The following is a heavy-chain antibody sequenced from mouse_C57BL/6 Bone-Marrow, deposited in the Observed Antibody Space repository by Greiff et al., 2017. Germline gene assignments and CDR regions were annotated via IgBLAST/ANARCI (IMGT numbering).Heavy chain of an antibody. D-gene: IGHD4-1*01. V-gene: IGHV1-82*01. Sequence: QVQLQQSGPELVKPGASVKISCKASGYAFSSSWMHWVKQRPGKGLEWIGRIYPGDGDTNYNGKFKGKATLTVDKSSSTAYMQLSSLTSEDSDVDVCARRNWDWDFDVWGTGTTVTVSS. CDR2: IYPGDGDT. CDR1: GYAFSSSW. CDR3: ARRNWDWDFDV. J-gene: IGHJ1*03.